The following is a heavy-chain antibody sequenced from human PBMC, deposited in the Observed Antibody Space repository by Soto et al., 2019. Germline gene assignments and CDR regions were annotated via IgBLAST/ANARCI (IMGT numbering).Heavy chain of an antibody. CDR3: ARDSGRPYYNYHGLDV. CDR1: RFTFFSSYW. Sequence: PGGSLRLSCAASRFTFFSSYWIHWVRQAPGKGLVWVSRINSDETSTTYADSVKGRFTISRDNAKNTVYLQMNSLRAEDTAVYYCARDSGRPYYNYHGLDVWGQGTTVTVSS. CDR2: INSDETST. V-gene: IGHV3-74*03. D-gene: IGHD3-10*01. J-gene: IGHJ6*02.